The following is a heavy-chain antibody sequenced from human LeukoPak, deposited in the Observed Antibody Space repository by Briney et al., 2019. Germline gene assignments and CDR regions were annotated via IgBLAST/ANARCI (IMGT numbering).Heavy chain of an antibody. J-gene: IGHJ5*01. CDR3: AREGAYRTYGDYSPFDF. CDR1: GGSISSSSYY. CDR2: IYYSGST. D-gene: IGHD4-17*01. Sequence: PSETLSLTCTVSGGSISSSSYYWDWIRQPPGKGLEWIGSIYYSGSTYYNPSLKSRVIISLDTSKNQFSLRLNSVTAADTAVYYCAREGAYRTYGDYSPFDFWGQGTLVTVSS. V-gene: IGHV4-39*07.